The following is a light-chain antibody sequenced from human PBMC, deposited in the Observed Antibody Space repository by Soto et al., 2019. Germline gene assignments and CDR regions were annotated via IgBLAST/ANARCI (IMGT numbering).Light chain of an antibody. J-gene: IGKJ3*01. V-gene: IGKV1-27*01. CDR3: QTYKSAEFT. CDR1: QGISYD. Sequence: DIQMTQSQPSLSASVGDSVTITCRASQGISYDLAWYQQRPGKVPKLLVYAASTLQSGVPTRFIGGGSGTDFSLTIHSRQPEDFGTYYCQTYKSAEFTCGPGTKVDL. CDR2: AAS.